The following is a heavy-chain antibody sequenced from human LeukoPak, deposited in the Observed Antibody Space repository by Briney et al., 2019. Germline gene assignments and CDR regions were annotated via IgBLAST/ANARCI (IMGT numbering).Heavy chain of an antibody. Sequence: SETLSLTCTVSGGSFSSSSYYWGWIRQPPGKGLEWIGSIYYSGTTFYNPSLKSRLTISVDTSRDQFSLKLSSVTAADTAVYYCASYGSGNYRFFDSWGQGTLVTVSS. CDR1: GGSFSSSSYY. CDR2: IYYSGTT. D-gene: IGHD3-10*01. V-gene: IGHV4-39*01. CDR3: ASYGSGNYRFFDS. J-gene: IGHJ4*02.